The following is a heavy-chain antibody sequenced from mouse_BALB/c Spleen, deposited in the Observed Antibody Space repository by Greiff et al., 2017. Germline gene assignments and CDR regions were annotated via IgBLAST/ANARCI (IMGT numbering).Heavy chain of an antibody. Sequence: QVQLQQSGAELVRPGVSVKISCKGSGYTFTDYAMHWVKQSHAKSLEWIGVISTYYGDASYNQKFKGKATMTVDKSSSTAYMELARLTSEDSAIYYCARRGLTGTGGYYAMDYWGQGTSVTVSS. CDR1: GYTFTDYA. CDR2: ISTYYGDA. J-gene: IGHJ4*01. CDR3: ARRGLTGTGGYYAMDY. D-gene: IGHD4-1*01. V-gene: IGHV1S137*01.